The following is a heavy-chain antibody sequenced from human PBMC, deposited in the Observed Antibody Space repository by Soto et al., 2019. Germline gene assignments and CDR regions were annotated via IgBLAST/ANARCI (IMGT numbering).Heavy chain of an antibody. D-gene: IGHD1-26*01. CDR3: AKDQKWELIFHYYGMDV. V-gene: IGHV3-30*18. CDR1: GFTFSSYG. Sequence: GGSLRLSCVASGFTFSSYGMHWVRQAPGKGLEWVAVISYDGSNKYYADSVKGRFTISRDNSKNTLYLQMNSLRAEDTAVYYWAKDQKWELIFHYYGMDVWGQGTMVTVSS. J-gene: IGHJ6*02. CDR2: ISYDGSNK.